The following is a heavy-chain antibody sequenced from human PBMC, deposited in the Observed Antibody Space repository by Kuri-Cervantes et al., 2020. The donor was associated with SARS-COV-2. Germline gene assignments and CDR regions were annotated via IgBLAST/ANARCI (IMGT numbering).Heavy chain of an antibody. Sequence: ASVKVSCKASGYTFTSYGISWVRQAPGQGLEWMGWISAYNGNTNYALKLQGRVTMTTDTSTSTAYVELRSLRSDDTAVYYCAVWGSYRYTRGYFDYWGQGTLVTGSS. V-gene: IGHV1-18*01. CDR1: GYTFTSYG. D-gene: IGHD3-16*02. CDR2: ISAYNGNT. J-gene: IGHJ4*02. CDR3: AVWGSYRYTRGYFDY.